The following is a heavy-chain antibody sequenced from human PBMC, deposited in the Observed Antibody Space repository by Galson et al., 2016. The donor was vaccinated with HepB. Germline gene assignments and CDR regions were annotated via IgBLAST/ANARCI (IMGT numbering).Heavy chain of an antibody. Sequence: SLRLSCAASAFTVSGTYMTWVRQSPGKDLEWVSLIYSGGITYYADSVKGRLSISRDISKNLLYLQMNSLRAEDTAVYYCARVTPPCWFDPWGQGTLVTVSS. V-gene: IGHV3-66*01. CDR3: ARVTPPCWFDP. J-gene: IGHJ5*02. CDR2: IYSGGIT. CDR1: AFTVSGTY.